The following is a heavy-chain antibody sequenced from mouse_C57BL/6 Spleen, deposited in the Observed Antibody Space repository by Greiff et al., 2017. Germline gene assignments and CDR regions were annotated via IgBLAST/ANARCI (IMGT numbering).Heavy chain of an antibody. V-gene: IGHV5-4*01. Sequence: EVHLVESGGGLVKPGGSLKLSCAASGFTFSTYAMSWVRQTPEKRLEWVATISDGGSYTYYPDIVKGRFTISRDNAKNNLYLQMSHLKSEDTAMYYCARSPYYYGSPYYFDYWGQGTTLTVSS. CDR1: GFTFSTYA. CDR3: ARSPYYYGSPYYFDY. D-gene: IGHD1-1*01. J-gene: IGHJ2*01. CDR2: ISDGGSYT.